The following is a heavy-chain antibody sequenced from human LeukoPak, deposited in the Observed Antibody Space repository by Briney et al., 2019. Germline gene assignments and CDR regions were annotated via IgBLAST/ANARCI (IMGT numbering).Heavy chain of an antibody. CDR1: GDSISVYY. Sequence: SETLSLTCTVSGDSISVYYWTWIRQPAGKGLEWIGRIYTSGSANYNPSLKSRVTMSIDTSKNQFSLKLNSVTAADTAMYFCGFSEGDFWGQGALVTVSS. CDR2: IYTSGSA. V-gene: IGHV4-4*07. CDR3: GFSEGDF. J-gene: IGHJ4*02. D-gene: IGHD6-25*01.